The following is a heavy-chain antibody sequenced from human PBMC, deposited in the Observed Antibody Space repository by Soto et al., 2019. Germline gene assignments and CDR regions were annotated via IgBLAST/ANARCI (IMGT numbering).Heavy chain of an antibody. J-gene: IGHJ4*02. CDR1: GLTFDDYA. V-gene: IGHV3-9*01. CDR2: ISWNSGSI. Sequence: EVQLVESGGGLVQSGKSLRLSWAASGLTFDDYAMHWVGQAPGKDLEWVSGISWNSGSIGYADSVKGRFTISRDNAKNYLYLQMNSLRAGDTALYYCASGRGYDIMTGYYPYFDYWGQGTLVTVSS. D-gene: IGHD3-9*01. CDR3: ASGRGYDIMTGYYPYFDY.